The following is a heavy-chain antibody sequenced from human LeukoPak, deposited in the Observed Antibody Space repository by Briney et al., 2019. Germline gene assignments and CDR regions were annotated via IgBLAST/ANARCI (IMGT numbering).Heavy chain of an antibody. Sequence: PGGSLRLSCAASGFTVSSNYMSWVRQAPGKGLEWVSVIYSGGSTYYADSVKGRFTISRHNSKNTLYLQMNSLRAEDTAVYYCARNNDYGDYYFDYWGQGTLVTVSS. CDR3: ARNNDYGDYYFDY. V-gene: IGHV3-53*04. CDR1: GFTVSSNY. CDR2: IYSGGST. J-gene: IGHJ4*02. D-gene: IGHD4-17*01.